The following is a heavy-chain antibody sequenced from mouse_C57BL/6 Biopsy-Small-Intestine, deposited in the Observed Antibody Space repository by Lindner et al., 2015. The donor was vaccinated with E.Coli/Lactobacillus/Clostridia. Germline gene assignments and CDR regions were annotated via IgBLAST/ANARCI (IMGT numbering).Heavy chain of an antibody. Sequence: VQLQESGPELVKPGASVKISCKASGYSFTDYYINWVKQRPGQGLEWIGWIYPGSDNTKYNEMFEGKATLTVDTSSSTAYMQLSSLTSEDSAVYFCARRSVHNTSPCFDFWGQGTTLTVSS. V-gene: IGHV1-84*01. D-gene: IGHD6-1*01. J-gene: IGHJ2*01. CDR1: GYSFTDYY. CDR3: ARRSVHNTSPCFDF. CDR2: IYPGSDNT.